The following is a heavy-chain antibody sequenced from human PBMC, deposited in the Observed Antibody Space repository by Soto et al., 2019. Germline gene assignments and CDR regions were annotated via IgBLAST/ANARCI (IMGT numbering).Heavy chain of an antibody. D-gene: IGHD1-7*01. V-gene: IGHV4-59*08. CDR3: ARHAARKNYGNAFDI. CDR1: GGSISSYY. J-gene: IGHJ3*02. Sequence: QVQLQESGPGLVKPSETLSLTCTVSGGSISSYYWSWIRQPPGKGLEWIGYIYYSGSTNYNPSLKSRVTMSGDTSKNQFSLKLSSVTAADTAVYYCARHAARKNYGNAFDIWGQGTMVTVSS. CDR2: IYYSGST.